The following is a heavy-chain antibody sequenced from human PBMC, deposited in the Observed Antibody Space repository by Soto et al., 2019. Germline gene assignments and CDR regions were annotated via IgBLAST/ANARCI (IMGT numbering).Heavy chain of an antibody. CDR3: VRGRNYYDSSGYPSLVFDY. J-gene: IGHJ4*02. V-gene: IGHV3-7*03. D-gene: IGHD3-22*01. CDR1: GFSFSNFR. Sequence: EVQLVESGGGLVQPGGSLRLSCAASGFSFSNFRMTWVRQPPGKGLEWVANINQGGSETYSVDSVKGRFSISRDNSKNSLYLQMNSLRAEDTAVYYCVRGRNYYDSSGYPSLVFDYWGQGTLVTVSS. CDR2: INQGGSET.